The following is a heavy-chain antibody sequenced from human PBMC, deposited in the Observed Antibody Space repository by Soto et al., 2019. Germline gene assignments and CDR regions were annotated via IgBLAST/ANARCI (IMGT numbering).Heavy chain of an antibody. Sequence: GTSVKLSCEACGDSFTSYDINWVRQATGQGLEWMGWMNPNSGNTGNAQKFQGRITMTRNTSISTAYMELSSLRSEDTAVYYCARSVEWLASFDYWGQGTLVTVSS. V-gene: IGHV1-8*01. CDR2: MNPNSGNT. D-gene: IGHD6-19*01. CDR1: GDSFTSYD. J-gene: IGHJ4*02. CDR3: ARSVEWLASFDY.